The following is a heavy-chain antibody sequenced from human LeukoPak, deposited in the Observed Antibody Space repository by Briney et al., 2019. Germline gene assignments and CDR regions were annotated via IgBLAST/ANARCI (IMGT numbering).Heavy chain of an antibody. CDR3: AKEGDTALVTGYFDL. CDR2: IIPIFGTA. D-gene: IGHD5-18*01. Sequence: GASVKVSCKASGGTFGSYVISWVRQAPGQGLEWMGGIIPIFGTAHYAQKFQGRLMITADESTSTVYMEMSSLRSEDTAMYYCAKEGDTALVTGYFDLWGRGTLVTVSS. V-gene: IGHV1-69*13. CDR1: GGTFGSYV. J-gene: IGHJ2*01.